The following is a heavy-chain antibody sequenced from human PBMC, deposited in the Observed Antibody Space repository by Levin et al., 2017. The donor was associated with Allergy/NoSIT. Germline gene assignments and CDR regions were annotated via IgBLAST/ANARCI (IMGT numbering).Heavy chain of an antibody. D-gene: IGHD6-13*01. V-gene: IGHV3-66*01. CDR3: ARDGYSSSWYRGVYFDY. J-gene: IGHJ4*02. CDR1: GFTVSSNY. Sequence: GGSLRLSCAASGFTVSSNYMSWVRQAPGKGLEWVSVIYSGGSTYYADSVKGRFTISRDNSKNTLYLQMNSLRAEDTAVYYCARDGYSSSWYRGVYFDYWGQGTLVTVSS. CDR2: IYSGGST.